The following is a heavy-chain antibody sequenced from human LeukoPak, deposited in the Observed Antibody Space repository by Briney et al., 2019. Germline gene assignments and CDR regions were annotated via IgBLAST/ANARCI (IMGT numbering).Heavy chain of an antibody. V-gene: IGHV3-48*01. J-gene: IGHJ6*02. D-gene: IGHD4-17*01. CDR2: ISSSSSTI. CDR3: ARDDDYGEISGYYGMDV. Sequence: GGSLRLSCAASGFTFSSYSMNWVRQAPGKGLEWVSYISSSSSTIYYADSVKGRFTISRDNAKNSLYLQINSLRAEDTAVYYCARDDDYGEISGYYGMDVWGQGTTVTVSS. CDR1: GFTFSSYS.